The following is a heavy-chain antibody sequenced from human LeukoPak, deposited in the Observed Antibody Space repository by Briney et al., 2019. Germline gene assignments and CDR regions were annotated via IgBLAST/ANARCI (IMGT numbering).Heavy chain of an antibody. CDR1: GYTLTELS. D-gene: IGHD6-13*01. J-gene: IGHJ4*02. V-gene: IGHV1-24*01. CDR2: FDPEDGEP. Sequence: ASVKVSCKVSGYTLTELSMHWVRQAPGKGLEWMGGFDPEDGEPIYAQKFQGRVTMTEDTSTDTAYMELSSLRSEDTAVYYCATEVWGVPPTDSSSWLWGQGTLVTVSS. CDR3: ATEVWGVPPTDSSSWL.